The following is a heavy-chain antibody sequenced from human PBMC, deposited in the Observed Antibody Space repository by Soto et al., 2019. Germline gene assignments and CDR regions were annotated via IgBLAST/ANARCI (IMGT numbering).Heavy chain of an antibody. J-gene: IGHJ4*02. CDR2: ISPYSGYT. Sequence: XSVKVACKGCGYRFMKYGVNWVRQAPGQGLEWVGWISPYSGYTHSAQKFHGRLTLTTDTAASTAYMELRILRSADTALYYCAREASVLIPAAQPSRFDSWGQGTLVTVYS. CDR1: GYRFMKYG. D-gene: IGHD2-2*01. CDR3: AREASVLIPAAQPSRFDS. V-gene: IGHV1-18*01.